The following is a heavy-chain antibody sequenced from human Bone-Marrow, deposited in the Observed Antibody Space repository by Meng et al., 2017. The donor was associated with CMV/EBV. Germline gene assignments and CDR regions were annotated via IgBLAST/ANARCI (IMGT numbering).Heavy chain of an antibody. J-gene: IGHJ6*02. CDR2: INHSGST. CDR3: ARGGKGMDV. V-gene: IGHV4-34*01. Sequence: SETLSLTCAVYGGSFSGYYWSWIRQPPGKGLEWIGEINHSGSTNYNPSLKRRVTISVDTSKNQFSLKLSSVTAADTAVYYCARGGKGMDVWGQGTTVTVSS. CDR1: GGSFSGYY.